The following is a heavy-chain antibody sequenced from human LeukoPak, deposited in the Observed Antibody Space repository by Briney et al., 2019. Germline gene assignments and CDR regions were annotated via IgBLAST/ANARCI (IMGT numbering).Heavy chain of an antibody. V-gene: IGHV4-59*01. CDR1: GGSISSYY. CDR2: IYYSGST. J-gene: IGHJ4*02. Sequence: PSETLSLTCTVSGGSISSYYWSWIRQRPGKGLEWIGYIYYSGSTNYNPSPNSRVTISVDTSKKQFSLQLSSVTAAATAVYYCYSGRTNYNPSPESRVSISVHTSKNQFSLKLSSVTAADTAVYYCERAQLLWFGGPYDYWGQGTLVTVSS. CDR3: YSGRTNYNPSPESRVSISVHTSKNQFSLKLSSVTAADTAVYYCERAQLLWFGGPYDY. D-gene: IGHD3-22*01.